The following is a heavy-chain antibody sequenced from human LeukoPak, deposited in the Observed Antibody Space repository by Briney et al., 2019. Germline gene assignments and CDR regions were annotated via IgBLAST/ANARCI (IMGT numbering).Heavy chain of an antibody. D-gene: IGHD6-6*01. Sequence: GGSLRLFCAASGFTFSTYSMNWVRHAPGKGLEWVSSISSGSSYINYADSVKGRFTISRDNAKNSLYLQMNSLRAEDTAVYYCARSGSSLYDYTLDVWGQGTTVTVSS. J-gene: IGHJ6*02. V-gene: IGHV3-21*01. CDR2: ISSGSSYI. CDR3: ARSGSSLYDYTLDV. CDR1: GFTFSTYS.